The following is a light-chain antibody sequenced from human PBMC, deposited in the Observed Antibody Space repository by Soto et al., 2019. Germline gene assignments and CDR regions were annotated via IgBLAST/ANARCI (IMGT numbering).Light chain of an antibody. CDR3: QSYDSSLSGYHVV. CDR2: GNS. J-gene: IGLJ2*01. V-gene: IGLV1-40*01. CDR1: SSNIGAGYD. Sequence: QSVLTQPPSVSGAPGQRVTISCTGSSSNIGAGYDVHWYQQLPGTAPKLLIYGNSNRPSGVPDRFSGSKSGTSASLAITGLQAEAEADDYCQSYDSSLSGYHVVFGGGTKLTVL.